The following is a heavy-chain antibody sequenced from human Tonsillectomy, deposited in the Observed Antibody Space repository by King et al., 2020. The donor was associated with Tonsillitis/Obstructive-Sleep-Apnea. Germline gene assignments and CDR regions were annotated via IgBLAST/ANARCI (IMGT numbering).Heavy chain of an antibody. D-gene: IGHD3-22*01. Sequence: VQLVESGGGLVQPGGSLRLSCAASGFTFSSYAMSWVRQAPGKGLEWVSAISGSGGSTYYADSVKGRFTISREKSKNKLYLQMNSLRAEETAVSYGGNFPAAGHYYDSSGYSRFDYWGQGALVTVSS. J-gene: IGHJ4*02. CDR3: GNFPAAGHYYDSSGYSRFDY. CDR1: GFTFSSYA. V-gene: IGHV3-23*04. CDR2: ISGSGGST.